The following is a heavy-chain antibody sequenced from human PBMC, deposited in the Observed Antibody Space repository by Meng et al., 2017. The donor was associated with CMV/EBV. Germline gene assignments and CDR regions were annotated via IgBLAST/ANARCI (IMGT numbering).Heavy chain of an antibody. D-gene: IGHD5-18*01. CDR2: ISGSGGST. Sequence: GESLKISCAASGFTFSSYAMSWVRQAPGKGLEWVSAISGSGGSTYYADSVKGRFTISRDNSKNTLYLQMNSLRAEDTAVYYCAGGRINSDPVGGDTDGYYYGMDVWGQGTTVTVSS. V-gene: IGHV3-23*01. CDR3: AGGRINSDPVGGDTDGYYYGMDV. CDR1: GFTFSSYA. J-gene: IGHJ6*02.